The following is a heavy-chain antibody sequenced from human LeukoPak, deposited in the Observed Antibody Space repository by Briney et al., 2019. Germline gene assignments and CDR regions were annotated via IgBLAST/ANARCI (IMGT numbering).Heavy chain of an antibody. CDR1: GYSFIDYY. D-gene: IGHD5-24*01. J-gene: IGHJ4*02. Sequence: ASVKVSCKTSGYSFIDYYIHWVRQAPGQGLEWMGWINSNSADTNYAQNFQGRVTMTRDTSISAAYMELSRLRSDDTAVYYCARDRRWLQLGYWGQGTLVTVSS. V-gene: IGHV1-2*02. CDR3: ARDRRWLQLGY. CDR2: INSNSADT.